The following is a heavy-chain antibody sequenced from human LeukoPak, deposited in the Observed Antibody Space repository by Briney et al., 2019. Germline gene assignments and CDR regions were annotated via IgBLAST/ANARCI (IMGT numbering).Heavy chain of an antibody. J-gene: IGHJ3*02. CDR2: INSDGSST. CDR1: GFTFSSYW. Sequence: GGSLRLSCAASGFTFSSYWMHWVRQAPGKGLVWVSRINSDGSSTSYADSVKGRFTISRDNAKNTLYLQMSSLRAEDTAVYYCVLYSSGWYSSAFDIWGQGTMVTVSS. D-gene: IGHD6-19*01. V-gene: IGHV3-74*01. CDR3: VLYSSGWYSSAFDI.